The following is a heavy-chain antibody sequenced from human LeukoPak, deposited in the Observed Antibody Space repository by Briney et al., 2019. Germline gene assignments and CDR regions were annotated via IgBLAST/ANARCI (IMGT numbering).Heavy chain of an antibody. CDR1: GFTFSSYC. CDR2: IWYDGSNK. CDR3: ARDYLDWYFDL. J-gene: IGHJ2*01. V-gene: IGHV3-33*01. Sequence: GSLKLSCAAAGFTFSSYCKHWGRPAPGKGLEGVAVIWYDGSNKYYADSVKGRFTISRDNSKNTLYLQMNSLRAEDTAVYYCARDYLDWYFDLWGRGTLVTVSS.